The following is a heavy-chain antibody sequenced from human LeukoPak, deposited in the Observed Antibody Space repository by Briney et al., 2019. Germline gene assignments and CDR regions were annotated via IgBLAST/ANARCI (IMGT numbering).Heavy chain of an antibody. CDR3: VRDRQQLAPLWLFDP. CDR2: ISYDGSNK. V-gene: IGHV3-30*04. CDR1: GFTFSSYA. D-gene: IGHD6-13*01. Sequence: GGSLRLSCAASGFTFSSYAMHWVRQAPGKGLEWVAVISYDGSNKYYADSVKGRFTISRDNPKNTLYLQMNSLRAEDTAVYYCVRDRQQLAPLWLFDPWGQGTLVTVSS. J-gene: IGHJ5*02.